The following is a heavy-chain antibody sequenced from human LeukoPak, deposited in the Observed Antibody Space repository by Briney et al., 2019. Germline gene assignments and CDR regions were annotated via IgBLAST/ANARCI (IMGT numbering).Heavy chain of an antibody. CDR3: ARGPRTVTISESAEGVDY. D-gene: IGHD4-17*01. V-gene: IGHV1-69*13. CDR2: IIPIFGTA. CDR1: GGTFSSYA. J-gene: IGHJ4*02. Sequence: SVKVSCKASGGTFSSYAISWVRQAPGQGLEWMGGIIPIFGTANYAQKFQGRVTITADESTSTAYMELSSLRSEDTAVYYCARGPRTVTISESAEGVDYWGQGTLVTVSS.